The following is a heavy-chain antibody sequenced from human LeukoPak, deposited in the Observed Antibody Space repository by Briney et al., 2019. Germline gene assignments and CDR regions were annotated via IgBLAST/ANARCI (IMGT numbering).Heavy chain of an antibody. Sequence: GGSLRLSCAASGFIFRSYWMHWVRHAPGKGLVWVSRINSDGSSTSYADSVKGRFTISRDNAKNTLYLQMDSLRAEDTAVYYCARGYHWSIDYWGQGTLVTVSS. CDR2: INSDGSST. V-gene: IGHV3-74*01. J-gene: IGHJ4*02. CDR3: ARGYHWSIDY. D-gene: IGHD2-2*01. CDR1: GFIFRSYW.